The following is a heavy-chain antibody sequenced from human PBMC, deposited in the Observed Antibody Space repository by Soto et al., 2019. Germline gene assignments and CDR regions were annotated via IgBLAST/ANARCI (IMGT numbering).Heavy chain of an antibody. CDR1: GGLMSPSSYY. CDR2: IYYSGST. CDR3: AIHILYPGTAGATNRRIAS. V-gene: IGHV4-39*01. D-gene: IGHD1-26*01. J-gene: IGHJ4*02. Sequence: SQDLRVRYTVSGGLMSPSSYYGGWIRQPPGKGLEWIGSIYYSGSTYYNPSLKSRVTISVDTSKNQFSLKLSSVTAADTAVYYCAIHILYPGTAGATNRRIASWGQGTLVT.